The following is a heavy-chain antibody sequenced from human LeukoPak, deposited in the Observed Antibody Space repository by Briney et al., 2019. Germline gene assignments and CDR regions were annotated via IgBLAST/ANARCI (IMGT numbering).Heavy chain of an antibody. D-gene: IGHD3-9*01. CDR1: GLTFSSYA. CDR3: AKWGDYVVLTGYYDPYY. Sequence: GGSLRLSCAASGLTFSSYAMSWVRQAPGKGLEWVSAISGSVGSTYYADSVKGRFTISRDNSKNTLYLQMNSLGAEDTAVYYCAKWGDYVVLTGYYDPYYWGQGTLVSVSS. J-gene: IGHJ4*02. V-gene: IGHV3-23*01. CDR2: ISGSVGST.